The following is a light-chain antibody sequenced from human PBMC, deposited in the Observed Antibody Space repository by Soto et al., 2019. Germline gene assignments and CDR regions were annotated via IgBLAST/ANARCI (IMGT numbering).Light chain of an antibody. CDR2: DVS. Sequence: EIVLTQSPATLSXSXGXXXTXXXGANQSVSNSLAWYQQKPGQPPRLLIYDVSNRATGIPARFSGSGSGTDFTLTITSLEPEDFAVYFCHQRYNWPRVTFGQGTRLE. V-gene: IGKV3-11*01. CDR1: QSVSNS. CDR3: HQRYNWPRVT. J-gene: IGKJ5*01.